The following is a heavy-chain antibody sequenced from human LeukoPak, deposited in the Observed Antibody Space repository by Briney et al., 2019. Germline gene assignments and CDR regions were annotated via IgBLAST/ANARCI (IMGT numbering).Heavy chain of an antibody. CDR2: MNPNSGNT. D-gene: IGHD3-10*01. CDR1: GYTFTSYD. V-gene: IGHV1-8*01. CDR3: ASFGGVRGVTIDY. Sequence: ASVKVSCKASGYTFTSYDINWVRQATGQGLEWMGWMNPNSGNTGYAQKFQGRVTMTRNTSISTAYMELSSLRSEDTAVYYGASFGGVRGVTIDYWGQGTLVTVSS. J-gene: IGHJ4*02.